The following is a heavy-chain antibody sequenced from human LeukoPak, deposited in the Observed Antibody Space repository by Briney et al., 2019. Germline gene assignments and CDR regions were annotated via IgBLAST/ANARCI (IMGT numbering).Heavy chain of an antibody. CDR2: INPYNGAT. V-gene: IGHV1-2*02. CDR3: ARAPFCDFSSCYTGHNWLDP. CDR1: GYTFTDYY. J-gene: IGHJ5*02. Sequence: GASVKVSCKASGYTFTDYYVHWVRQAPGEGLEWTGWINPYNGATNYAQKFQGRVTMTRDTSMSTVYMELNTLRSDDTAVYYCARAPFCDFSSCYTGHNWLDPWGQGTLVTVSS. D-gene: IGHD2-2*02.